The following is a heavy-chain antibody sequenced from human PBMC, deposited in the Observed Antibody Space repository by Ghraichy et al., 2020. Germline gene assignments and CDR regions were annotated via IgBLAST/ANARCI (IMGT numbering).Heavy chain of an antibody. J-gene: IGHJ6*02. V-gene: IGHV3-43*02. CDR1: GFTFDDYA. CDR2: ISGDGGST. CDR3: AKDIADYSVPDV. Sequence: LSLTCAASGFTFDDYAMHWVRQAPGKGLEWVSLISGDGGSTYYADSVKGRFTISRDNSKNSLYLQMNSLRTEDTALYYCAKDIADYSVPDVWGQGTTVTVSS. D-gene: IGHD4-11*01.